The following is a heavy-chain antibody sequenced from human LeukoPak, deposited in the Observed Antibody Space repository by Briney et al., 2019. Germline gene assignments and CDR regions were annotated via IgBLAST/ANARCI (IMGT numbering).Heavy chain of an antibody. J-gene: IGHJ3*02. CDR2: ISWNSGSI. CDR3: AKGPSGLGAFDI. V-gene: IGHV3-9*01. CDR1: GFTFDDYA. D-gene: IGHD3-3*01. Sequence: GRSLRLSCAASGFTFDDYAMHWVRQAPGKGLEWVSGISWNSGSIGYADSVKGRFTISRDNAKNPLYLQMNSLRAEDTALYYCAKGPSGLGAFDIWGQGTMVTVSS.